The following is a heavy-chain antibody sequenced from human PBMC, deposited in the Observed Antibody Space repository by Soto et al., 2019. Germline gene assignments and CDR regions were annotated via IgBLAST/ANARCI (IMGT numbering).Heavy chain of an antibody. Sequence: GGSLRLSCAASGFTFSSYSINWVRQAPGKGLEWVSSISSSSSYIYYADSVKGRFTISRDNAKNSLYLQMNSLRAEDTAIYYCASDPDCSSSSSFHYYFDCWGLGTLVTVSS. CDR2: ISSSSSYI. J-gene: IGHJ4*02. CDR1: GFTFSSYS. CDR3: ASDPDCSSSSSFHYYFDC. V-gene: IGHV3-21*01. D-gene: IGHD2-2*01.